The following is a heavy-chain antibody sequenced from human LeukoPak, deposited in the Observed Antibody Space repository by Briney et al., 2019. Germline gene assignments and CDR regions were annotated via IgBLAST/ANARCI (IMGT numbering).Heavy chain of an antibody. D-gene: IGHD3-22*01. Sequence: SETLSLTCAVYGGSFSGYYWSWIRQPPGKGLEWIGEIYHSGSTNYNPSLKSRITISVDKSKNQFSVNLRSVTAADTAVYYCARSYYTDSSGPFDRWGQGTLVTVSS. V-gene: IGHV4-34*10. CDR1: GGSFSGYY. CDR3: ARSYYTDSSGPFDR. CDR2: IYHSGST. J-gene: IGHJ4*02.